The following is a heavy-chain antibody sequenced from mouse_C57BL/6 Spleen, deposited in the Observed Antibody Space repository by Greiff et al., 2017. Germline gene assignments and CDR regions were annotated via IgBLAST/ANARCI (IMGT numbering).Heavy chain of an antibody. CDR3: ARHGYYFDY. CDR2: IDPSDSYT. CDR1: GYTFTSYW. Sequence: VQLQQPGAELVMPGASVKLSCKASGYTFTSYWMHWVKQRPGQGLEWIGEIDPSDSYTNYNQKFKGKSTLTVDKSSSTAYMQLSSLTSEDSAVYCCARHGYYFDYWGQGTTLTVSS. J-gene: IGHJ2*01. V-gene: IGHV1-69*01. D-gene: IGHD1-1*01.